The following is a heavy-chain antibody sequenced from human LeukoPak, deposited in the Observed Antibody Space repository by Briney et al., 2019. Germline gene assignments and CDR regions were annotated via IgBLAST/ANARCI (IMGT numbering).Heavy chain of an antibody. D-gene: IGHD4-11*01. CDR3: ARVGFPTGPRFPSYYYYMDV. V-gene: IGHV1-46*03. CDR2: INPSGGST. Sequence: ASVKVSCKASGYTFTSYYMHWVRQAPGQGLEWMGIINPSGGSTSYAQKFQGRVTMTRDTSTSTVYMGLSSLRSEDTAVYYCARVGFPTGPRFPSYYYYMDVWGKGTTVTVSS. J-gene: IGHJ6*03. CDR1: GYTFTSYY.